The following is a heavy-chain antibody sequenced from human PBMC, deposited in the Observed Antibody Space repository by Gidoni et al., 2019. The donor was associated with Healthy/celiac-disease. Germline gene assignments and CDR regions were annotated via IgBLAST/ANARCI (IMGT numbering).Heavy chain of an antibody. J-gene: IGHJ5*02. V-gene: IGHV3-7*03. CDR3: ARDQLLEYSSSPSWFDP. CDR1: AFTFSSYW. D-gene: IGHD6-6*01. Sequence: EVQLVESGCGLVPPAASLSLSCAASAFTFSSYWMSWVRQAPGKGLEWVANIKKDGSEKYYVDAVKGRFTISRDNAKNSLYLQMNSLRAEDTAVYYCARDQLLEYSSSPSWFDPWGQGTLVTVSS. CDR2: IKKDGSEK.